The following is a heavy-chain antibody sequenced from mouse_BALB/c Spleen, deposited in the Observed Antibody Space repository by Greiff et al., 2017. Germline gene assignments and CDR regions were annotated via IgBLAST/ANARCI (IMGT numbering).Heavy chain of an antibody. CDR3: ARRYYYGSSYDWYFDV. J-gene: IGHJ1*01. Sequence: EVQLQQSGPGLVKPSQSLSLTCTVTGYSITSDYAWNWIRQFPGNKLEWMGYISYSGSTSYKPSLKSRISITRDTSKNQFFLQLNSVTTEDTATYYCARRYYYGSSYDWYFDVWGAGTTVTVSS. D-gene: IGHD1-1*01. CDR1: GYSITSDYA. V-gene: IGHV3-2*02. CDR2: ISYSGST.